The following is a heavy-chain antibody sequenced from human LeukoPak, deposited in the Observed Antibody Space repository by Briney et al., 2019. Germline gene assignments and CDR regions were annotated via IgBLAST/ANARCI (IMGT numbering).Heavy chain of an antibody. J-gene: IGHJ4*02. V-gene: IGHV1-69*13. D-gene: IGHD6-13*01. CDR1: GGTFSSYA. CDR2: IIPIFGTA. Sequence: SVKVSCKASGGTFSSYAISWVRQAPGQGLEWMGGIIPIFGTANYAQKFQGRVTITADESTSTVYMELSSLRSEDTAVYYCARELVAAAAPYYFDYWGQGTLVTVSS. CDR3: ARELVAAAAPYYFDY.